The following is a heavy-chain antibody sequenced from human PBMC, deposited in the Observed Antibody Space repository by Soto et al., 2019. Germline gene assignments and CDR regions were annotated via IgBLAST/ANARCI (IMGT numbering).Heavy chain of an antibody. D-gene: IGHD4-4*01. V-gene: IGHV3-49*04. Sequence: GGSLSLSCTASGFTFGDYAMSWVRQAPGKGLEWVGFIRSKAYGGTTEYAASVKGRFTISRDDSKSIAYLQMNSLKTEDTAVYYCTSEKHDYSNYGYWGQGTL. CDR1: GFTFGDYA. J-gene: IGHJ4*02. CDR2: IRSKAYGGTT. CDR3: TSEKHDYSNYGY.